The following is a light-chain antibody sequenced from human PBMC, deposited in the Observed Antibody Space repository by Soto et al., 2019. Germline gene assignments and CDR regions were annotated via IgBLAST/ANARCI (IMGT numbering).Light chain of an antibody. Sequence: QSVLTQPPSASGSPGQSVTISCTGTSSDVGGYNYVSWYQQHPGKAPKFLIFEVSSRPSGVPDRFSGSKSGNTASLTVSGLQDDDEAAYYCSSYAGSNNPVVFGGGTKLTVL. J-gene: IGLJ2*01. CDR3: SSYAGSNNPVV. V-gene: IGLV2-8*01. CDR1: SSDVGGYNY. CDR2: EVS.